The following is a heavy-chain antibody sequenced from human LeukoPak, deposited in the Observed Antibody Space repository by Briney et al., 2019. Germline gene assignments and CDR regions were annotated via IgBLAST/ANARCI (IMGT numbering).Heavy chain of an antibody. CDR2: IYYSGST. Sequence: SETLSLTCTVSGGSISSSSYYWGWIRQPPGKGLEWIGSIYYSGSTYYNPSLKSRVTISVDTSKNQFSLKLSSVTAADTAVYYCARQTTDSSGYYYWDYWGQGTLVTVSS. CDR3: ARQTTDSSGYYYWDY. D-gene: IGHD3-22*01. V-gene: IGHV4-39*01. J-gene: IGHJ4*02. CDR1: GGSISSSSYY.